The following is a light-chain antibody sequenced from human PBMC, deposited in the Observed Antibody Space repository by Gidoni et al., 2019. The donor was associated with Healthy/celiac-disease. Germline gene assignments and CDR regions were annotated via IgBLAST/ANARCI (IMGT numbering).Light chain of an antibody. CDR3: CSYAGSSTPYA. CDR1: SSDVGSYNL. CDR2: EGS. V-gene: IGLV2-23*01. J-gene: IGLJ1*01. Sequence: QSALTQPASVSGSPRQSITISCTGTSSDVGSYNLVSWYQQHPGKAPKLMIYEGSKRPSGVSNRFSGSKSGNTASLTISGLQAEDEADYYCCSYAGSSTPYAFGTGTKVTVL.